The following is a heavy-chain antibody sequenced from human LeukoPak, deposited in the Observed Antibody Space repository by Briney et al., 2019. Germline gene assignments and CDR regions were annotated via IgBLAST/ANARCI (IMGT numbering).Heavy chain of an antibody. CDR2: INPNSGGT. J-gene: IGHJ6*03. CDR1: GYTFTGYY. D-gene: IGHD1-26*01. Sequence: ASVKVSCKASGYTFTGYYMHWVRQAPGQGLEWMGWINPNSGGTNYAQKFQGRVTMTRDTSISTAYMELSRLRSDDTAVYYCARDLGSGSYSDYYYMDVWGKGTTVTISS. CDR3: ARDLGSGSYSDYYYMDV. V-gene: IGHV1-2*02.